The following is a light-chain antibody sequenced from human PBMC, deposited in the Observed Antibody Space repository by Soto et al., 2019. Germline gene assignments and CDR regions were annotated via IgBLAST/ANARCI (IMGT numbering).Light chain of an antibody. CDR3: QQYGSSSWT. V-gene: IGKV3-20*01. Sequence: ESVLMQSPGTLSLSPGERATLSCRASQSVSSSYLAWYQQKPGQAPRLLIYGASSRATGIPDRFSGSGSGTDFTLTISRLEPEDFAVYYCQQYGSSSWTFGQGTK. CDR2: GAS. CDR1: QSVSSSY. J-gene: IGKJ1*01.